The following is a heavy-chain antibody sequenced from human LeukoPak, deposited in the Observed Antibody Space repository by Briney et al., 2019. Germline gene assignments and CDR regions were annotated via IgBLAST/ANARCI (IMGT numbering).Heavy chain of an antibody. CDR3: ARNQLGFDY. CDR2: ISYDGTNK. CDR1: GFTFSSYG. Sequence: PGGSLRLSCAASGFTFSSYGIRWVRQAPGKGLDWVAVISYDGTNKFYTDSVKGRFTISRDNSKNTLYLQMNSLGAEDTAVYHCARNQLGFDYWGQGALVTVSS. V-gene: IGHV3-30*03. D-gene: IGHD1-1*01. J-gene: IGHJ4*02.